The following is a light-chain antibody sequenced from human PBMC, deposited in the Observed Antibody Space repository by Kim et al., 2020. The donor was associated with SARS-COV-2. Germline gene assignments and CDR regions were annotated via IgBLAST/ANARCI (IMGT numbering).Light chain of an antibody. CDR3: HQRPYTPLFT. Sequence: DIQMTQSPSSLAASVGDRVTIACRTSQSISSHLNWYQQKPGKAPKLLIYAASTLQSGVPSRFSGSGSGTDFTLTISSLQPEDFATYYCHQRPYTPLFTFGAGTKVDIK. CDR1: QSISSH. J-gene: IGKJ4*01. CDR2: AAS. V-gene: IGKV1-39*01.